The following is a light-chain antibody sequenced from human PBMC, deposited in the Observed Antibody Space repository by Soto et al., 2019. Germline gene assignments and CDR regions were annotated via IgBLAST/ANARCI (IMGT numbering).Light chain of an antibody. CDR3: SSYAGRDTVV. CDR2: EVS. Sequence: QAVLTQPPSASGSPGQSVTVSCTGTSSYIGDTHYVSWYQQHPGKAPKLMVYEVSKRPSGVPDRFSGSKSGNTASLTVSGLLAEDEGDYYCSSYAGRDTVVFGSGTKVTVL. J-gene: IGLJ1*01. CDR1: SSYIGDTHY. V-gene: IGLV2-8*01.